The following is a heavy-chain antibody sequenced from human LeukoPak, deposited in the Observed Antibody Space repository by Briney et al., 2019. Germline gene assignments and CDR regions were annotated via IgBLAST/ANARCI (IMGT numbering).Heavy chain of an antibody. V-gene: IGHV1-18*01. CDR2: ISAYNGNT. Sequence: ASVKVSCKXSGYTFTSDGISWVRQAPGQGLEWMGWISAYNGNTNYSLKLQGRVTMTTDTSTSTAYMELRSLRSDDTAVYYCAREKLPLFGLLFVPYYFDYWGQGTLVTVSS. CDR1: GYTFTSDG. J-gene: IGHJ4*02. CDR3: AREKLPLFGLLFVPYYFDY. D-gene: IGHD2-21*02.